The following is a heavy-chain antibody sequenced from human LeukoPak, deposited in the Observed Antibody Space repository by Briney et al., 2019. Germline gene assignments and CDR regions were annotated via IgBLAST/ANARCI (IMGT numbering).Heavy chain of an antibody. CDR1: GGSISSSSYY. Sequence: SETLSLTCTVSGGSISSSSYYWGWIRQPPGKGLEWIGSIYHSGSTYYNPSLKSRVTISVDTSKNQFSLKLSSVTAADTAVYYCAREAAAGTSGYYYYYMDVWGKGATVTVSS. CDR2: IYHSGST. D-gene: IGHD6-13*01. J-gene: IGHJ6*03. CDR3: AREAAAGTSGYYYYYMDV. V-gene: IGHV4-39*07.